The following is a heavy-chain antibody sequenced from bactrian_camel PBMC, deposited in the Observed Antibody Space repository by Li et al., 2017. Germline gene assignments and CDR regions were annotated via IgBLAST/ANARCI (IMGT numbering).Heavy chain of an antibody. D-gene: IGHD1*01. CDR2: IYTTSGTT. J-gene: IGHJ4*01. CDR3: AVHPAVCGSLDGYEYNY. V-gene: IGHV3S1*01. CDR1: GDTDSNYC. Sequence: VQLVESGGDSVQAGGSLRLSCAISGDTDSNYCMAWVRQAPGKEREGVAAIYTTSGTTNYADSVKGRFSISRDNADNTLHLEMNSLKPEETAIYYCAVHPAVCGSLDGYEYNYWGQGTQVTVS.